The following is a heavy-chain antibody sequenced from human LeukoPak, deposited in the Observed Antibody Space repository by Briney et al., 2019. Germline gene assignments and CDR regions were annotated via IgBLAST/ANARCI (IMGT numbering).Heavy chain of an antibody. CDR3: ARLLDYFDY. Sequence: PSETLSLTCAVYGGSFSGYYWSWIRQPPGKGLEWIGEINHSGSTNYNPSLESRVTISVDTSKNQFSLNLNSVTTADTAVYYCARLLDYFDYWGQGTLVTVSS. J-gene: IGHJ4*02. CDR1: GGSFSGYY. V-gene: IGHV4-34*01. CDR2: INHSGST.